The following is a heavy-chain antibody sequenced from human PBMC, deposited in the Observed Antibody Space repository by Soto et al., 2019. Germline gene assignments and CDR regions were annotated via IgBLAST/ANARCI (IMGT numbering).Heavy chain of an antibody. J-gene: IGHJ5*02. CDR2: IRSKAYGGTT. D-gene: IGHD6-6*01. V-gene: IGHV3-49*03. CDR1: GFTFGDYA. Sequence: GGSLRLSCTTSGFTFGDYALSWFRQAPRKGLEWVGFIRSKAYGGTTEYAASVKGRFTISRDDSKSSASLQMNSLKTEDTAVYYCSRSYSSSSIAWFDPWGQGTLVTVSS. CDR3: SRSYSSSSIAWFDP.